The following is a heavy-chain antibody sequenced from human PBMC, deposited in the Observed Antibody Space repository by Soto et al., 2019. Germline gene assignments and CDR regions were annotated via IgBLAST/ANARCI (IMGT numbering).Heavy chain of an antibody. CDR3: AHXXXXNSXXXYGRFDY. CDR1: GFSLTTSGVG. D-gene: IGHD3-16*01. J-gene: IGHJ4*02. Sequence: QITLKESGPTLVKPTQTLTLTCTFSGFSLTTSGVGVGWIRQPPGKALEWLALIYWDDDKRYSPSLKSRLTITKXXXXXXXXXXXXNXXXXXXXXXXXAHXXXXNSXXXYGRFDYWGQGTLVTVSS. CDR2: IYWDDDK. V-gene: IGHV2-5*02.